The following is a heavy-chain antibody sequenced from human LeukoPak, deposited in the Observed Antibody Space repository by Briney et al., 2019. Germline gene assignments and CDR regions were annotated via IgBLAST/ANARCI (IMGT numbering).Heavy chain of an antibody. CDR2: ISYTGST. Sequence: SETLSLTCAVSGASINSAGYYWSWIRQLPGKGLEWIGYISYTGSTYYNPSLKSRVIISRDTSKNQFSLKLSSVSAADTAIYYCARGDYWGQGTLVTVSS. J-gene: IGHJ4*02. CDR3: ARGDY. V-gene: IGHV4-31*11. CDR1: GASINSAGYY.